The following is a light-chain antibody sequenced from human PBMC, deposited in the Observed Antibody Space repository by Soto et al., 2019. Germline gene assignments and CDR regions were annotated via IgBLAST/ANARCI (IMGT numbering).Light chain of an antibody. CDR1: QSVSSN. V-gene: IGKV3-15*01. J-gene: IGKJ4*01. Sequence: EIEMTQSPATLSLSPGERATLSCRASQSVSSNLAWYQQKPGQAPSLLIYGASTRATGTPARFSGSGSGTEFTLTISSLQSEDFAVYYCQQYIRWPLTFGGGTKVEIK. CDR3: QQYIRWPLT. CDR2: GAS.